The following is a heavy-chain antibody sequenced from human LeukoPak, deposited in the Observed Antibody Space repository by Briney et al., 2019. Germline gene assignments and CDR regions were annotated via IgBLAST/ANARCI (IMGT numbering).Heavy chain of an antibody. Sequence: GGSLRLSCAASGFSFSSYAMHWVRQAPGKGLEYVSAISSNGGSTYYANSVKGRFTISRDNSKNTLYLQMNSLRAGDTAVYYCARDLYRAAAGLVGYWGQGTLVTVSS. J-gene: IGHJ4*02. D-gene: IGHD6-13*01. CDR1: GFSFSSYA. CDR2: ISSNGGST. V-gene: IGHV3-64*01. CDR3: ARDLYRAAAGLVGY.